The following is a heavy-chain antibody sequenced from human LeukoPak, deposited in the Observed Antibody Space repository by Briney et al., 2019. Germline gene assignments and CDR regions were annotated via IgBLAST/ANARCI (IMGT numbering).Heavy chain of an antibody. Sequence: ASVKVSCKASGYTFNNYGISWVRQAPGQGLEWMGWINPNSGGTNYAQKFQGRVTMTRDTSISTAYMELSRLRSDDTAVYYCAGTRFGELPDYWGQGTLVTVSS. V-gene: IGHV1-2*02. D-gene: IGHD3-10*01. CDR2: INPNSGGT. J-gene: IGHJ4*02. CDR3: AGTRFGELPDY. CDR1: GYTFNNYG.